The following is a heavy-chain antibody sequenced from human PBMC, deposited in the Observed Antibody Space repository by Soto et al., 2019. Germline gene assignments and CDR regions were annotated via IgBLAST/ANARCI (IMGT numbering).Heavy chain of an antibody. CDR3: ASLDSMAAARGY. V-gene: IGHV3-7*03. CDR2: VRGDGRDE. Sequence: LRLSCAASGFPFSNYWISWVRQAPGKGLEWVANVRGDGRDEYYGDSVRGRFTISRDNAKNSLYLQMNSLRADHTAIYYYASLDSMAAARGYWGQGTQVTVSS. D-gene: IGHD6-6*01. J-gene: IGHJ4*02. CDR1: GFPFSNYW.